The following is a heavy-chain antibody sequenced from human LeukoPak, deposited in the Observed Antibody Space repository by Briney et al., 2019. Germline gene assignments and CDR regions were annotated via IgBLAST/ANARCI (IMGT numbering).Heavy chain of an antibody. V-gene: IGHV3-53*04. CDR3: ARVYLERLTAGYFDH. J-gene: IGHJ4*02. Sequence: GGSLRLSCAASGFTASSNYMSWVRQAPGKGLEWVSVIYSGGSTYYADSVKGRFTISRNNSKSTLYLQMNSLRDDDSAAYFCARVYLERLTAGYFDHWGQGTQVTVSP. CDR1: GFTASSNY. CDR2: IYSGGST. D-gene: IGHD2-8*01.